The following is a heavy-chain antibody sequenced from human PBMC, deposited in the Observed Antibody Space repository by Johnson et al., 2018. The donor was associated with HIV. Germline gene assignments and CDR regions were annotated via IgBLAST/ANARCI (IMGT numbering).Heavy chain of an antibody. V-gene: IGHV3-66*01. J-gene: IGHJ3*02. CDR3: AKDAGTYHPFDAFDI. D-gene: IGHD3-10*01. CDR2: IYSGGIT. CDR1: GFTVSSNY. Sequence: MLLVESGGGVVQPGGSLRLSCAASGFTVSSNYMSWVRQAPGKGLEWVSVIYSGGITYYADSVKGRFTISRDNSKNTLYLQMNSLRVEDTAIYYCAKDAGTYHPFDAFDIWGQGTMVTVSS.